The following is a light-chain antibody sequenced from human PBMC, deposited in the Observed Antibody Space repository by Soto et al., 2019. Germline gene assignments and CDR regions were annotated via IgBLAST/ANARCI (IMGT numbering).Light chain of an antibody. J-gene: IGKJ1*01. CDR1: RSLTRW. CDR3: PPYSTFWT. CDR2: ETS. V-gene: IGKV1-5*03. Sequence: TLSGSGGGRVQIIVRASRSLTRWMAWYQQKPGKAPKLLIYETSILHSGVPSRFIGSGYGTDYTLPMTRLQTYDIATNYCPPYSTFWTDGQGTKVDIK.